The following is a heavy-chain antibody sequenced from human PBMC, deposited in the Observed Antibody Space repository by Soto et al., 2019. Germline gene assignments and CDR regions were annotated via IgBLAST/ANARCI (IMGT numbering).Heavy chain of an antibody. CDR3: ASSRPNLTYYYGSGSYLSNYYYYGMDV. J-gene: IGHJ6*02. CDR2: IYHSGST. D-gene: IGHD3-10*01. CDR1: GYSISSGYY. V-gene: IGHV4-38-2*01. Sequence: SETLSLTCAVSGYSISSGYYWGWIRHPPGKGLEWIGSIYHSGSTYYNPSLKSRVTISVDTSKNQFSLKLSSVTAADTAVYYCASSRPNLTYYYGSGSYLSNYYYYGMDVWGQGTTVTVS.